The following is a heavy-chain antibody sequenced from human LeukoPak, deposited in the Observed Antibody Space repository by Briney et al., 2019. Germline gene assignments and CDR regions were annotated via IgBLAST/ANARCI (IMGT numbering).Heavy chain of an antibody. Sequence: GGSLRLSCTASGFTFSGAWMTWVRQAPGKGLEWVANIREDGTEKNYVDSVKGRFTISRDNAKNSLFLQMNSLRAEDTAVYYCASELNYGDPFDYWGQGTLVTVSS. CDR1: GFTFSGAW. D-gene: IGHD4-17*01. J-gene: IGHJ4*02. CDR3: ASELNYGDPFDY. V-gene: IGHV3-7*01. CDR2: IREDGTEK.